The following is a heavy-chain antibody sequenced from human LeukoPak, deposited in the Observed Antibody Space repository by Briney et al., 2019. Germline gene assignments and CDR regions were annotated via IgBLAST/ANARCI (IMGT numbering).Heavy chain of an antibody. CDR3: ARAIYSSSLYYFDY. CDR2: IYPGDSDT. V-gene: IGHV5-51*01. CDR1: GYSFTSYW. Sequence: TGESLKISCKGSGYSFTSYWIGWVRQMPGKGLEWMGIIYPGDSDTRYSPSFQGQVTISADKSISTAYLQWSSLRASDTAMYYCARAIYSSSLYYFDYWGQGTLVTVSS. J-gene: IGHJ4*02. D-gene: IGHD6-13*01.